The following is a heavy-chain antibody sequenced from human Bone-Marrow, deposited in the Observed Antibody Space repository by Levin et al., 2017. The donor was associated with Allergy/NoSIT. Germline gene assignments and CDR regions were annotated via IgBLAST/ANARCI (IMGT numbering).Heavy chain of an antibody. CDR1: GFSFRSYG. V-gene: IGHV3-30*18. D-gene: IGHD3-9*01. CDR2: ISYDGSFT. J-gene: IGHJ5*02. CDR3: AKSPTLTGYYEWFDP. Sequence: GGSLRLSCAASGFSFRSYGMHWVRQAPGKGLEWVGLISYDGSFTFYGDSVKGRFTISRDNSNNTLFLQMDSLRAEETAIYFCAKSPTLTGYYEWFDPWGQGTLVTVSS.